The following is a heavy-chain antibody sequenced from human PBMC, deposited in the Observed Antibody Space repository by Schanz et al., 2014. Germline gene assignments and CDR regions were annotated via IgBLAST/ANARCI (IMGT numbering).Heavy chain of an antibody. CDR2: IWYDGSNK. Sequence: VQLVESGGGLVQPGRSLRLSCAASGFTFSGNAMHWVRQAPGKGLEWVAVIWYDGSNKYYADSVKGRFTISRDNSKNTLFLQMSSLRVDDMAVYYCGRAGTGMAGWYFELWGRGTLVTVSS. V-gene: IGHV3-33*08. J-gene: IGHJ2*01. CDR3: GRAGTGMAGWYFEL. D-gene: IGHD5-18*01. CDR1: GFTFSGNA.